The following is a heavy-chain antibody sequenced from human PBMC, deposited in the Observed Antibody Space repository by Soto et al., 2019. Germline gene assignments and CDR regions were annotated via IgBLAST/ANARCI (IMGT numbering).Heavy chain of an antibody. D-gene: IGHD3-16*01. CDR3: AMVDVYVTPSPQDV. CDR1: GYSFTRYG. J-gene: IGHJ6*02. CDR2: INTYNGNT. V-gene: IGHV1-18*01. Sequence: QVQLGQSRAEVKNTGASEKVSCKASGYSFTRYGIAWARQAPGQGLEWMGWINTYNGNTNYAQNLQGRVTLTTDTSTSTAYMELTSLRSNDTAIYYCAMVDVYVTPSPQDVWGQGTTVIVSS.